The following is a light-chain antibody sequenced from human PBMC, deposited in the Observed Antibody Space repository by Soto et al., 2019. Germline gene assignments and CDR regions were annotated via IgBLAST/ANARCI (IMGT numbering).Light chain of an antibody. Sequence: QSVLTQPASVSGSPGQSITISCTGTSSDVGSYNLVSWYQHHPAKAPKLMIYEGNKRRSGVSNRFSASKSANTASLTISGLQAEDEADYYCCSYAGSSTLVFGGGTKVTVL. CDR2: EGN. CDR1: SSDVGSYNL. J-gene: IGLJ2*01. V-gene: IGLV2-23*01. CDR3: CSYAGSSTLV.